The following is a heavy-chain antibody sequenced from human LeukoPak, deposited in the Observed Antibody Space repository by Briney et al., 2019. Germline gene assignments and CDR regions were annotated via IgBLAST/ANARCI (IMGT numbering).Heavy chain of an antibody. V-gene: IGHV1-69*13. CDR1: GGTFSSYA. D-gene: IGHD6-19*01. Sequence: GASVKVSCKASGGTFSSYAISWVRQALGQGLEWMGGIIPIFGTANYAQKFQGRVTITAYESTSTAYMELCILRSEDTAVYYCASKTSSIAVAGTHYYYYGMDVWGQGTTVTVSS. CDR3: ASKTSSIAVAGTHYYYYGMDV. J-gene: IGHJ6*02. CDR2: IIPIFGTA.